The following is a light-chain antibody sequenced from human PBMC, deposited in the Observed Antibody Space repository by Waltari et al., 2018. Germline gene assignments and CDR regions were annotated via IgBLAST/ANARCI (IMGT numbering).Light chain of an antibody. J-gene: IGKJ3*01. CDR3: QQYYTFPFT. CDR1: QAISGY. V-gene: IGKV1-39*01. CDR2: HTS. Sequence: DFQMTQSPFSQSASVGDRVTITCRASQAISGYLNWYQQKPGEAPKVLIYHTSRLETGVPSRFSGGGSGTEFTLTISSLQPGDFATYFCQQYYTFPFTFGPGTKLDLK.